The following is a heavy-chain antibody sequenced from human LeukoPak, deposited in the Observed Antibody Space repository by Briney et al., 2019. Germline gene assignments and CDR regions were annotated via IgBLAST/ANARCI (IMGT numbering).Heavy chain of an antibody. CDR1: GGTFSSYA. V-gene: IGHV1-46*01. CDR2: INPSGGST. J-gene: IGHJ4*02. Sequence: GASVKVSCKASGGTFSSYAISWVRQAPGQGLEWMGIINPSGGSTSYAQKFQGRVTMTRDTSTSTVYMELSSLRSEDTAVYYCASLGYGSGKYDYWGQGTLVTVSS. D-gene: IGHD3-10*01. CDR3: ASLGYGSGKYDY.